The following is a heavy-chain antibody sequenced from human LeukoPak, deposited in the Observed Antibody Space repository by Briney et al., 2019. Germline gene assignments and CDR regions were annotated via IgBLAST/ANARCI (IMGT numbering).Heavy chain of an antibody. CDR1: GFTFRSYW. CDR2: IKTDGSST. D-gene: IGHD3-16*02. J-gene: IGHJ4*02. CDR3: ARAGRSDYVWGSYRSFHDY. V-gene: IGHV3-74*01. Sequence: GGSLRLSCAASGFTFRSYWMHWVRQAPGKGLVWVSRIKTDGSSTTYADFVKGRFTISRDNAKNSLYLQMNSLRAEDTALYYCARAGRSDYVWGSYRSFHDYWGQGTLVTVSS.